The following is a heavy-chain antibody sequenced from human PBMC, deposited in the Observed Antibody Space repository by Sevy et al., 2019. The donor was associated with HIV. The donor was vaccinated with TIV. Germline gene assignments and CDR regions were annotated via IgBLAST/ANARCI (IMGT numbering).Heavy chain of an antibody. Sequence: ASVKVSCKASGYTFTSYGISWVRQAPGQGLEWMGWISAYNGNTNYAQKLQGRVTMTTDTSTSTAYMELRSLRSDDTAVYYCARDSGDCSGGSCYYYIWYYYSMDVWGQGTTVTVSS. D-gene: IGHD2-15*01. CDR1: GYTFTSYG. V-gene: IGHV1-18*01. J-gene: IGHJ6*02. CDR2: ISAYNGNT. CDR3: ARDSGDCSGGSCYYYIWYYYSMDV.